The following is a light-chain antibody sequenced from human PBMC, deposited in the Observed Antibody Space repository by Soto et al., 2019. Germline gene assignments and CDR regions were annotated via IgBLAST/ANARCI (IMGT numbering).Light chain of an antibody. V-gene: IGKV3-20*01. CDR2: GAS. CDR1: QSVSSSY. Sequence: EIVLTQSPGTLSLSPGVRATLSCRASQSVSSSYLAWYQQKPGQAPRLLIYGASSRATGIPDRFSGSGSGTYFTLTISRLEPEDFAAYNCQQYGSSPLFTFGPGNKVEI. J-gene: IGKJ3*01. CDR3: QQYGSSPLFT.